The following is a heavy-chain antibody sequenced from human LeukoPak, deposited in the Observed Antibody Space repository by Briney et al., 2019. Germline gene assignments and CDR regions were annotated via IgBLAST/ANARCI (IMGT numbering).Heavy chain of an antibody. D-gene: IGHD6-6*01. CDR3: ARGPEGSNDYYYYYYMDV. Sequence: GGSLRLSCAASGFPFSSYTLHWVRQAPGKGLEWVSYISSSSSTIYYADSVKGRFTISRDNAKNSLYLQMNSLRAEDTAVYYCARGPEGSNDYYYYYYMDVWGKGTTVTVSS. V-gene: IGHV3-48*01. J-gene: IGHJ6*03. CDR1: GFPFSSYT. CDR2: ISSSSSTI.